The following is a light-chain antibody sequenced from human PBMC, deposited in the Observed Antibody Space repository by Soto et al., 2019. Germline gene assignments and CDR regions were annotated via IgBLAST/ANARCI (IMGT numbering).Light chain of an antibody. J-gene: IGKJ1*01. Sequence: LTQAPATRSASVGDRVTITCRASQSISSYLNWHQQKPGKAPKLLIYDVSALKRGVPPRFSGSGSGTEFTLTISSLEPEDFAVYYCKQRSNWPPWTFGQGTKV. CDR1: QSISSY. CDR2: DVS. V-gene: IGKV1D-13*01. CDR3: KQRSNWPPWT.